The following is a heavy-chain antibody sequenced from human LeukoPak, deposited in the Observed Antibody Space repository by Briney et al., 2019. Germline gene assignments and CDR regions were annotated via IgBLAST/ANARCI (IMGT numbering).Heavy chain of an antibody. Sequence: SETLSLTCSVSGYSISSGNYWGWIRLPPGKGLQWIGSIYHSGSTYYNPSLKSRVTISVDTSKNQFSLKLSSVTAADTAVYYCARVLKRYYYDSSGYFDYWGQGTLVTVSS. CDR1: GYSISSGNY. V-gene: IGHV4-38-2*02. D-gene: IGHD3-22*01. CDR3: ARVLKRYYYDSSGYFDY. J-gene: IGHJ4*02. CDR2: IYHSGST.